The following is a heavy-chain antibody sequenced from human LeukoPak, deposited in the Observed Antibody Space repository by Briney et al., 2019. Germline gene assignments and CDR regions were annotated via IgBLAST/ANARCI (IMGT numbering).Heavy chain of an antibody. V-gene: IGHV3-23*01. CDR3: AKRHVDTAMVTTWFDP. CDR2: ISGSGLST. D-gene: IGHD5-18*01. J-gene: IGHJ5*02. Sequence: PGGSLRLSCAVSGFTFSNYAMGWVRQDPGKGLEWVSAISGSGLSTYYADSVKGRFTISRDNFKNTLYLQMNSLRAEDTAIYYCAKRHVDTAMVTTWFDPWGQGTPVTVSS. CDR1: GFTFSNYA.